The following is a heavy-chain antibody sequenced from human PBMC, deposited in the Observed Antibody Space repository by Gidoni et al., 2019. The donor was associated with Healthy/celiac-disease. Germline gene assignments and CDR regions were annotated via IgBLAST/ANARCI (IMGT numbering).Heavy chain of an antibody. V-gene: IGHV3-23*01. CDR3: AKTWQVVGASYYFDY. D-gene: IGHD1-26*01. Sequence: EVQLLESGGGLVQPGGSLRLSCAASGFTFSRYAMSWVRQAPGKGLEWVSAISGSGGSTYYADSVKGRFTISRDNSKNTLYLQMNSLRAEDTAVYYCAKTWQVVGASYYFDYWGQGTLVTVSS. CDR2: ISGSGGST. CDR1: GFTFSRYA. J-gene: IGHJ4*02.